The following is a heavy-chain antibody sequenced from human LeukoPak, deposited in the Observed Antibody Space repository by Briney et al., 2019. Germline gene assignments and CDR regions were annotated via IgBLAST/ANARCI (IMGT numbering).Heavy chain of an antibody. CDR2: IRYDGSNK. CDR3: AKPGGYCSSTSCLYYFDY. J-gene: IGHJ4*02. V-gene: IGHV3-30*02. CDR1: GFTFSRYW. D-gene: IGHD2-2*01. Sequence: QAGGSLRLSCAASGFTFSRYWMSWVRQAPGKGLEWVAFIRYDGSNKYYADSVKGRFTISRDNSKNTLYLQMNSLRAEDTAVYYCAKPGGYCSSTSCLYYFDYWGQGTLVTVSS.